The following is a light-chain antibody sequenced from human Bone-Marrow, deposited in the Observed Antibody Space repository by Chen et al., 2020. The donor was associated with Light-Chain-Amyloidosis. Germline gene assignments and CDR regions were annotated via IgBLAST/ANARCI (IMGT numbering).Light chain of an antibody. V-gene: IGLV3-21*02. CDR1: NIGSTS. J-gene: IGLJ3*02. CDR3: QVWDRSSDRPV. CDR2: DDS. Sequence: YVLTQPSPVSVAPGPTATIACGGNNIGSTSVHWYQQTPGQAPLLVVYDDSDRPSGIPERLSGSNSGNTATLTISRVEAGDEADYYCQVWDRSSDRPVFGGGTKLTVL.